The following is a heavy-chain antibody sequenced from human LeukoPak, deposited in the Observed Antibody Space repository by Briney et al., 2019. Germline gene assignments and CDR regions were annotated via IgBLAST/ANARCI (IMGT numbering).Heavy chain of an antibody. J-gene: IGHJ4*02. CDR1: GDSISSGGYS. Sequence: SETLSLTCAVSGDSISSGGYSWSWIRQPPGKGLEWIGYIYYSGSTYYNPSLRSRVTISVDTSKNQFSLKLSSVTAADTAVYYCARDSVYSGSSLDYWGQGALVTVSS. D-gene: IGHD1-26*01. V-gene: IGHV4-30-4*07. CDR3: ARDSVYSGSSLDY. CDR2: IYYSGST.